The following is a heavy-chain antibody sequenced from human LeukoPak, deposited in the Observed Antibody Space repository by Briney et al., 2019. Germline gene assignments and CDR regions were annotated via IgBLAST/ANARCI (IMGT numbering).Heavy chain of an antibody. D-gene: IGHD6-6*01. V-gene: IGHV4-34*01. CDR2: INHSGST. CDR3: ARGLSIAARDY. J-gene: IGHJ4*02. CDR1: GGSFSGYY. Sequence: PSETLSLTCAVYGGSFSGYYWSWIRQPPGKGLEWIGEINHSGSTNYNPSLKSRVTISVDTSKNQFSLKLSSVTAADTAVYYCARGLSIAARDYWSQGTLVTVSS.